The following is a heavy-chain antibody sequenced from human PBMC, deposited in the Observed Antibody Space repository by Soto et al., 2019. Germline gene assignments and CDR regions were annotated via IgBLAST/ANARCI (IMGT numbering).Heavy chain of an antibody. Sequence: QVQLAQSGAEVKKPGSSVKVSCKASGGTFSNYPISWVRQAPGQGLEWMGGIIPIFGTVNYAQKFQGRVTMTADESTSAAYMGLSSLRSEDTAVYYCARGNHRWLQLWYFDLWGRGTLVTVSS. CDR3: ARGNHRWLQLWYFDL. CDR1: GGTFSNYP. J-gene: IGHJ2*01. CDR2: IIPIFGTV. D-gene: IGHD5-12*01. V-gene: IGHV1-69*12.